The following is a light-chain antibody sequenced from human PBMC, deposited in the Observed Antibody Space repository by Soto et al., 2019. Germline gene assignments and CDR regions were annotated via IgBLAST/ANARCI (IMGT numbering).Light chain of an antibody. CDR1: SXDIGAYNY. CDR2: EVT. V-gene: IGLV2-14*01. J-gene: IGLJ1*01. CDR3: SSYSSTSTLYV. Sequence: QSAMTQPASVSGSPGQSITISCLGTSXDIGAYNYVSWYQQHPGKVPKLMIYEVTNRPSGLSNRFSGSKSGNTASLTISGLQAEDEAEYFCSSYSSTSTLYVFGSGTKVTVL.